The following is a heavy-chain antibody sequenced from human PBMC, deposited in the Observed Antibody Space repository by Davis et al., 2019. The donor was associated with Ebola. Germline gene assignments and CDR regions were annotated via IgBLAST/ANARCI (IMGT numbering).Heavy chain of an antibody. Sequence: GESLKISCAASGFIVSDKYMSWVRQAPGKGLEWVSVIYRDGRTYYADSVKGRFTISRDNSKNMLYLQMNSLRAEDTAVYYCARHASGDFWYFGLWGRGTLVTVSS. D-gene: IGHD4-17*01. J-gene: IGHJ2*01. CDR3: ARHASGDFWYFGL. V-gene: IGHV3-53*01. CDR1: GFIVSDKY. CDR2: IYRDGRT.